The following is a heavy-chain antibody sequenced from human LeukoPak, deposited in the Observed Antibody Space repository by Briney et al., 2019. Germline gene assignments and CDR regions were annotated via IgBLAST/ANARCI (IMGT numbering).Heavy chain of an antibody. CDR3: ARPIAAAGHYYYGMDV. CDR1: GYTFTSYD. Sequence: ASVKVSCKASGYTFTSYDINWVRQATGQGLEWMGRMNPNSGNTGYAQKFQGRVTMTRNTSISTAYMELSSLRSEDTAVYYCARPIAAAGHYYYGMDVWGQGTTVTVSS. J-gene: IGHJ6*02. CDR2: MNPNSGNT. V-gene: IGHV1-8*01. D-gene: IGHD6-13*01.